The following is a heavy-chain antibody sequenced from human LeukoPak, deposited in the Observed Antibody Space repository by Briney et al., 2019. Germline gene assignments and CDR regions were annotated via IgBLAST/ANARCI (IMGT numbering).Heavy chain of an antibody. CDR2: ISYDGSNK. CDR1: GFTFSSYG. J-gene: IGHJ3*02. CDR3: AKELEPIVGATSAFDI. V-gene: IGHV3-30*18. D-gene: IGHD1-26*01. Sequence: GGSLRLSCAASGFTFSSYGMHWVRQAPGKGLEWVAVISYDGSNKYYADSVKGRFTISRDNSKNTLYLQMNSLRAEDTAVYYCAKELEPIVGATSAFDIWGQGTMVTVSS.